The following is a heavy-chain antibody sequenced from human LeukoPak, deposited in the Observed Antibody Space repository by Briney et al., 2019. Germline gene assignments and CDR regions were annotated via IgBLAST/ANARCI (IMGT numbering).Heavy chain of an antibody. J-gene: IGHJ4*02. V-gene: IGHV3-23*01. D-gene: IGHD2-15*01. CDR3: AKGDWGRLGYCSD. CDR2: ISGSGGST. Sequence: GGSLRLSCADSGFTFSSYAMSWVRQAPGKGLEWVSAISGSGGSTYYADSVKGRFTISRDNSKNTLYLQMNSLRAEDTAVYYCAKGDWGRLGYCSDWGQGTLVTVSS. CDR1: GFTFSSYA.